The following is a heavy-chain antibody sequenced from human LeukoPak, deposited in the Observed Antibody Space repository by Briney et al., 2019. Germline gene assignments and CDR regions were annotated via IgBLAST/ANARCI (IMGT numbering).Heavy chain of an antibody. CDR3: TTQSAEWLRFGGLEATHFDY. CDR2: IKSKTDGGTT. V-gene: IGHV3-15*01. CDR1: GFTFSNAW. D-gene: IGHD5-12*01. J-gene: IGHJ4*02. Sequence: PGGSLRLSCAASGFTFSNAWMSWVRQAPGKGLEWVGRIKSKTDGGTTDYAAPVKGRFTISRDDSKNTLYLQMNSLKTEDTAVYYCTTQSAEWLRFGGLEATHFDYWGQGTLVTVSS.